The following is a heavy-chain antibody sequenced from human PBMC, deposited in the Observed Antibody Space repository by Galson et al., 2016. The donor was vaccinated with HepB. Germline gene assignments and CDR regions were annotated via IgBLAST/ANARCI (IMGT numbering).Heavy chain of an antibody. D-gene: IGHD6-13*01. CDR1: GFTFSSYA. V-gene: IGHV3-30-3*01. J-gene: IGHJ4*02. Sequence: SLRLSCAASGFTFSSYAMHWVRQAPGKGLEWVALISYDGSNKYYADSVKGRFTISRDNSKNTLHLQLNSLRSEDTAVYYCAREWGRGYTSAWYKGFDYWGQGTLVTVSS. CDR2: ISYDGSNK. CDR3: AREWGRGYTSAWYKGFDY.